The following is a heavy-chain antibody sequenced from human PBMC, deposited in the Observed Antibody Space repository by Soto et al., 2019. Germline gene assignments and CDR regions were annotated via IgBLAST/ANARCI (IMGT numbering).Heavy chain of an antibody. V-gene: IGHV1-24*01. CDR1: GYTLTELS. D-gene: IGHD6-19*01. Sequence: ASVKVSCKVSGYTLTELSMHWVRQAPGKGLEWMGGFDPEDGETIYAQKFQGRVTMTEDTSTDTAYMELSSLRSEDTAVYYCAAGLGKRIAVAEEKDYYYYYGMDVWGQGTTVTVSS. CDR2: FDPEDGET. J-gene: IGHJ6*02. CDR3: AAGLGKRIAVAEEKDYYYYYGMDV.